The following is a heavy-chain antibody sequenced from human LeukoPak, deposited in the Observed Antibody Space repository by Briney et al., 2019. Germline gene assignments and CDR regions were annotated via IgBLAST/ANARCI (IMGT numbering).Heavy chain of an antibody. J-gene: IGHJ4*02. V-gene: IGHV3-48*01. D-gene: IGHD6-13*01. CDR2: ISSSSTI. CDR3: ARERQQLATYFDY. CDR1: GFTFSSYS. Sequence: GGSLRLSCAASGFTFSSYSMNWVRQAPGKGLEWVSYISSSSTIYYADSVKGRFTISRDNAKNSLYLQMNSLRAEDTAVYYCARERQQLATYFDYWGQGTLVTVSS.